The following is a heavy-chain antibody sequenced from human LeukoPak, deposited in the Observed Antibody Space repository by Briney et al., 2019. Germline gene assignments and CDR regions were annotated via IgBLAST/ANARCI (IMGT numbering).Heavy chain of an antibody. CDR1: GFSISFGYY. CDR2: VYHSGIT. D-gene: IGHD3-22*01. J-gene: IGHJ5*02. V-gene: IGHV4-38-2*01. CDR3: ARLHSMIVRGVNWFDP. Sequence: SETLSLTCAVSGFSISFGYYWGWIRQSPGQGLEWIGSVYHSGITYYNPSLKRRVIVAVDTSKNQVSLNLTSVTAADTAVYYCARLHSMIVRGVNWFDPWGQGTLVTVSS.